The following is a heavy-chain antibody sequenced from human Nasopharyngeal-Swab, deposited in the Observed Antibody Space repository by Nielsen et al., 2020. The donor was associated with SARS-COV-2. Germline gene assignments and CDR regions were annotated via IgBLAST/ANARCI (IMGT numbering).Heavy chain of an antibody. CDR3: ARDSRNIFYYYYGMDV. Sequence: GESLKISCAASGFTFSSYAMSWVRQAPGKGLEWVSAISGSGGSTYYADSVKGRFTISRDNSKNTLYLQMNSLRAEDTAVYYCARDSRNIFYYYYGMDVWGQGTTVTVSS. J-gene: IGHJ6*02. CDR1: GFTFSSYA. V-gene: IGHV3-23*01. CDR2: ISGSGGST. D-gene: IGHD2/OR15-2a*01.